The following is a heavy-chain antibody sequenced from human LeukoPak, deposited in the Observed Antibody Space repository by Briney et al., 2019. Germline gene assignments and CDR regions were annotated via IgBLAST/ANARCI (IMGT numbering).Heavy chain of an antibody. CDR3: SKEMAGIYYLIDY. D-gene: IGHD5-24*01. CDR1: GFTFSSYA. J-gene: IGHJ4*02. V-gene: IGHV3-23*01. Sequence: GGSLRLSCAASGFTFSSYAMSWVRQAPGKGLEWVSGISDSGGNTYYADSVKGRFTISRDNSKNTLYLQMNSLRAEDTAVYYCSKEMAGIYYLIDYWGQGTLVTVSS. CDR2: ISDSGGNT.